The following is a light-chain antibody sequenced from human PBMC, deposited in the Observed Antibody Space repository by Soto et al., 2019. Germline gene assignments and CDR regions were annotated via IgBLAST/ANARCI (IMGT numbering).Light chain of an antibody. CDR2: QVT. CDR3: RSYTDSSNYL. CDR1: TSVLAIYNS. Sequence: QSCQTQPASGSGTPGQANTISCTKTTSVLAIYNSVSWYQQQPGKASNLMIYQVTNRLSGVSNRCSGSRSGNTASLTISGLQAEDEAYYYCRSYTDSSNYLFGTRNKVTVL. V-gene: IGLV2-14*01. J-gene: IGLJ1*01.